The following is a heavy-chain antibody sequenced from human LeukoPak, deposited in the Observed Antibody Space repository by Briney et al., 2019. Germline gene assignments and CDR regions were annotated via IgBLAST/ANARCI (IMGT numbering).Heavy chain of an antibody. D-gene: IGHD4-17*01. V-gene: IGHV4-61*02. Sequence: SQTLSLTCSVSGGSISSGNYYWSWLRQPAGRGLEWVGRIYTSGSTNYNPSLKSRVTISVDTSKNQFSLKLSSVTAADTAVYYCAATGYGSRYYYYYDMDVWGQGTTVTVSS. CDR3: AATGYGSRYYYYYDMDV. CDR2: IYTSGST. CDR1: GGSISSGNYY. J-gene: IGHJ6*02.